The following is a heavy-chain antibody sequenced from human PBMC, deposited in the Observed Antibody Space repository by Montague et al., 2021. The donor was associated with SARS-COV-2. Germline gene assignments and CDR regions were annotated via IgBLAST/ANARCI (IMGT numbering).Heavy chain of an antibody. CDR2: ISRSGSII. J-gene: IGHJ6*02. CDR3: ARDGFLYDTSGNLKSYNGMDV. V-gene: IGHV3-48*03. Sequence: SRSISFDASGFIFNDYEMNWVRQAPGKGLEWVSYISRSGSIIYYADSVKGRFTISRDNTKKSLFLQMKRLRAEDTAIYFCARDGFLYDTSGNLKSYNGMDVWGQGTTVTVS. D-gene: IGHD3-22*01. CDR1: GFIFNDYE.